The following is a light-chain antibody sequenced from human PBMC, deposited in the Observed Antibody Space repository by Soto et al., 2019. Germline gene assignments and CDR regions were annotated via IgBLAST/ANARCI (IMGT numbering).Light chain of an antibody. CDR3: QQYGRPPKT. CDR2: DSS. J-gene: IGKJ1*01. CDR1: QSVSSSY. Sequence: PGERVTLSCRASQSVSSSYLTWYQQKPGQAPRLLIYDSSIRATGIPDRFSGSGSGTDFTLTISRLEPEDFAVYFCQQYGRPPKTFGLGTKV. V-gene: IGKV3-20*01.